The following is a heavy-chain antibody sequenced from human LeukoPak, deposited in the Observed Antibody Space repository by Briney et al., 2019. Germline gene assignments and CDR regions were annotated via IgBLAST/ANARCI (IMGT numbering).Heavy chain of an antibody. Sequence: SETLSLTCTVSGGSISSGDYYWSWIRQPPGKGLEWIGYIYYSGSTYYNPSLKSRVTISVDTSKNQFSPKLSSVTAADTAVYYCARSMTTVTAVYYYGMDVWGQGTTVTVSS. V-gene: IGHV4-30-4*01. CDR1: GGSISSGDYY. CDR3: ARSMTTVTAVYYYGMDV. CDR2: IYYSGST. D-gene: IGHD4-11*01. J-gene: IGHJ6*02.